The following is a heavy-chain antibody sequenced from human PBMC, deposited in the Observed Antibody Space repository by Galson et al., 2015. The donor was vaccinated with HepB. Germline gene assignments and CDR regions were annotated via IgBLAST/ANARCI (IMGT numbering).Heavy chain of an antibody. CDR2: IYSGGST. D-gene: IGHD3-22*01. J-gene: IGHJ4*02. CDR3: ARDRYYEGSGYYYSDN. V-gene: IGHV3-53*01. CDR1: GFTFSSYS. Sequence: SLRLSCAASGFTFSSYSMNWVRQAPGKGLGCVSVIYSGGSTFYADSVRGRFAISRDSSKNTLYLQMNSLRAEDTAVYYCARDRYYEGSGYYYSDNWGQGTLVTVSS.